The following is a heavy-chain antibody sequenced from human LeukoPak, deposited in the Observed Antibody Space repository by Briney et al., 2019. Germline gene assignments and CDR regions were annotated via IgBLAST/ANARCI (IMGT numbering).Heavy chain of an antibody. CDR2: FDPEDGET. V-gene: IGHV1-24*01. CDR3: ATWEGAATLFDY. D-gene: IGHD1-26*01. CDR1: GYTLTELS. J-gene: IGHJ4*02. Sequence: ASVKVSCKVSGYTLTELSMHWVRRAPGKGLEWMGGFDPEDGETIYAQKFQGRVTMTEDTSTDTAYMELSSLRSEDTAVYYCATWEGAATLFDYWGQGTLVTVSS.